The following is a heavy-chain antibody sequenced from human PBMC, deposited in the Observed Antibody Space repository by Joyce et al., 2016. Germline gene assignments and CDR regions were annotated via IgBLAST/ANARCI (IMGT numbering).Heavy chain of an antibody. CDR2: VYYNGNI. V-gene: IGHV4-39*01. J-gene: IGHJ5*02. CDR1: RGSIMATTYY. CDR3: TKHTLASAAEGWFGP. Sequence: QLQLQESGPGLVKPSGTLSLTCTVSRGSIMATTYYWAWVRQPPGKPMEWLGSVYYNGNIYYAPALRGRISVSIDTSKNQFSLQLTSVTAADTAVYYCTKHTLASAAEGWFGPWGQGTLVTVSS.